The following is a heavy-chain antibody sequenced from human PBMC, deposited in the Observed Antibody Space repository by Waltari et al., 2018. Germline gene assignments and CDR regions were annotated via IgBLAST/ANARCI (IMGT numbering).Heavy chain of an antibody. D-gene: IGHD2-15*01. J-gene: IGHJ4*02. Sequence: QVRLIESGGGAVQPGGSLRLSCFASGFTFSQYGMHWVRQAPGKGLEWLTLISFDGKETYYGDSAEGRFTIPRDNSRDTLYLQLDNLRVEDTAEYYCVKDNSHGGKFLDSWGPGAQVIVFS. CDR1: GFTFSQYG. V-gene: IGHV3-30*18. CDR2: ISFDGKET. CDR3: VKDNSHGGKFLDS.